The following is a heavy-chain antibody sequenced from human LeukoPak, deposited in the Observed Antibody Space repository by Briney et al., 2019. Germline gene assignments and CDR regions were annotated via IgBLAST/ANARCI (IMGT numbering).Heavy chain of an antibody. V-gene: IGHV1-69*04. Sequence: GASVKVSCKASGGTFSSYAISWVRQAPGQGLEWMGRIIPILGIANYAQKFQGRVTITADKSTSTAYMELSSLRSEDTAVYYCARDPEAAAGTKKNGGQGPLVPFSS. J-gene: IGHJ4*02. CDR1: GGTFSSYA. CDR3: ARDPEAAAGTKKN. D-gene: IGHD6-13*01. CDR2: IIPILGIA.